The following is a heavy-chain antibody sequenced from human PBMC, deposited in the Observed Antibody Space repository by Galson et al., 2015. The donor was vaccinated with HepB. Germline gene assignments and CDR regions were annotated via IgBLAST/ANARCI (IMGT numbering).Heavy chain of an antibody. J-gene: IGHJ3*02. D-gene: IGHD2-15*01. CDR3: ARNLGYCSGGSCYGAFDI. CDR2: INPNSGGT. CDR1: GYTFTGYY. Sequence: SVKVSCKASGYTFTGYYMHWVRQAPGQGLEWMGWINPNSGGTNYAQKFQGWVTTTRDTSISTAYMELSRLRSDDTAVYYCARNLGYCSGGSCYGAFDIWGQGTMVTVSS. V-gene: IGHV1-2*04.